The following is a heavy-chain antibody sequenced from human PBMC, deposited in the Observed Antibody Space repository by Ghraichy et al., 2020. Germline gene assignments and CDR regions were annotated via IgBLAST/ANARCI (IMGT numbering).Heavy chain of an antibody. CDR3: SANSDYARVYFNF. Sequence: GGSLRLSCTVSGFAFNDAWMSWVRQAPGKGLEWIGRIKIERDGGTTDYAAPVKDRFTISRDDSKNIAYLQMDSLKTEDTAVYCCSANSDYARVYFNFWGQGTLVTVSS. CDR2: IKIERDGGTT. D-gene: IGHD4/OR15-4a*01. V-gene: IGHV3-15*01. J-gene: IGHJ4*02. CDR1: GFAFNDAW.